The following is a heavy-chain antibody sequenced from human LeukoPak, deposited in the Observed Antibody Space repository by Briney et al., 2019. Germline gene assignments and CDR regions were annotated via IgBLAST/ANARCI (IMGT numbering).Heavy chain of an antibody. D-gene: IGHD3-22*01. CDR2: ISGSGGST. Sequence: GGSLRLSCAASGFTFSSYAMSWVRQAPGKGLEWVSAISGSGGSTYYADSVKGRFTISRDNSKNTLYLQMNSLRAEDTAVYYCAKGSPLFPYYDSSGYPLRDAADYWGQGTLVTVSS. V-gene: IGHV3-23*01. J-gene: IGHJ4*02. CDR1: GFTFSSYA. CDR3: AKGSPLFPYYDSSGYPLRDAADY.